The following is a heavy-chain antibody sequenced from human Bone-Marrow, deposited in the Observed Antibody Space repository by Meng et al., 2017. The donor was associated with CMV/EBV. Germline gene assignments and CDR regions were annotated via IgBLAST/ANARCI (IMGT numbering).Heavy chain of an antibody. J-gene: IGHJ4*02. Sequence: ASVKVSCKVSGYNFGELSIHWVRQAPGKGLEWMIGFDPENGETVYAQKFRGRMTMTEDSSTDTAYMELSRLRSEDTAVYYCATYKQELDDRLQSFDYWGQGTLVTASS. CDR1: GYNFGELS. CDR2: FDPENGET. CDR3: ATYKQELDDRLQSFDY. V-gene: IGHV1-24*01. D-gene: IGHD6-13*01.